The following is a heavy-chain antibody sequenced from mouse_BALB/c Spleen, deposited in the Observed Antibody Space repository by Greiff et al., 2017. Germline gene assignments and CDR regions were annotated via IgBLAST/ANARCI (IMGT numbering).Heavy chain of an antibody. J-gene: IGHJ2*01. D-gene: IGHD4-1*01. V-gene: IGHV5-17*02. CDR3: ASLLG. CDR1: GFTFSSFG. Sequence: DVHLVESGGGLVQPGGSRKLSCAASGFTFSSFGMHWVRQAPEKGLEWVAYISSGSSTIYYADTVKGRFTISRDNPKNTLFLQMTSLRSEDTAMYYCASLLGWGQGTTLTVSS. CDR2: ISSGSSTI.